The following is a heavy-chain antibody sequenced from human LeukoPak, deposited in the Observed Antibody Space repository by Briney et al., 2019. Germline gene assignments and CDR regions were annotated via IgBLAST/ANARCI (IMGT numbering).Heavy chain of an antibody. CDR2: IYYSGST. CDR1: GGSISSSSYY. D-gene: IGHD2-2*01. Sequence: SETLSLTCTVSGGSISSSSYYWGWIRQPPGKGLEWIGSIYYSGSTYYNPSLKSRVTISVDTSKNQFSLKLSSVTAADTAVYYCARRGRTGFCSSTSCPERDPDYGAQGPLVPVSS. J-gene: IGHJ4*02. V-gene: IGHV4-39*01. CDR3: ARRGRTGFCSSTSCPERDPDY.